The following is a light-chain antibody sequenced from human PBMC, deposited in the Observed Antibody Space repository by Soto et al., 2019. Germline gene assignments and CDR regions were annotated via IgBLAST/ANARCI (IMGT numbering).Light chain of an antibody. J-gene: IGKJ1*01. CDR1: QSVSGY. Sequence: EILITQSPATLSVSPGERATLPCRASQSVSGYLAWYQQKPGKAPRLLIYDASSRANGIPARLTGSGSGTDFSLTIRSLEPEDFAVYYCQQRGNWPTFGQGTKVDIK. CDR3: QQRGNWPT. CDR2: DAS. V-gene: IGKV3-11*01.